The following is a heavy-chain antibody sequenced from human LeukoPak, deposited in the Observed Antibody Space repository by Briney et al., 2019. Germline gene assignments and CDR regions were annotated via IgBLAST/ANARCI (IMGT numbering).Heavy chain of an antibody. V-gene: IGHV3-30*18. Sequence: PGGSLRLSCAASGFTFSSFGMHWVRQAPGQGLEWVAVISLDGSNQYYADSVKGRFTIYRDNFKNTVYLQMNSLRAEETAVYYCAKSHPPTVTTEEGEYLQHWGQGTLVTVSS. D-gene: IGHD4-17*01. CDR2: ISLDGSNQ. CDR1: GFTFSSFG. J-gene: IGHJ1*01. CDR3: AKSHPPTVTTEEGEYLQH.